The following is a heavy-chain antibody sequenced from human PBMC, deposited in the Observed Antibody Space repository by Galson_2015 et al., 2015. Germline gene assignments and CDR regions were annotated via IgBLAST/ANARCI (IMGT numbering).Heavy chain of an antibody. CDR1: GFTFSSYG. Sequence: SLRLSCAASGFTFSSYGMHWVRQAPGKGLEWVAVISYDGSNKYYADSVKGRFTISRDNSKNTLYLQMNSLRAEDTAVYYCAKDRGSGPGHYFDYWGQGTLVTVSS. CDR2: ISYDGSNK. CDR3: AKDRGSGPGHYFDY. D-gene: IGHD6-19*01. J-gene: IGHJ4*02. V-gene: IGHV3-30*18.